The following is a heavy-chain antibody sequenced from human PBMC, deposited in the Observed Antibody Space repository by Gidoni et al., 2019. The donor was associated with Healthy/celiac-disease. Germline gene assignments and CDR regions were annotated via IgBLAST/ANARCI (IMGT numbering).Heavy chain of an antibody. CDR3: AKEDGPYFYGSRTYRVYYFDY. CDR2: ISGNSGDI. Sequence: EVQLAESGGGLVQPGGHLRLSCGASGFTFEDYAMHWVRQAPGKGLEWVSGISGNSGDIGYADSVKGRFTISRDNAKNSLYLQMNTLRIEDTALYYCAKEDGPYFYGSRTYRVYYFDYWGLGTLVTVSS. CDR1: GFTFEDYA. D-gene: IGHD3-10*01. V-gene: IGHV3-9*01. J-gene: IGHJ4*02.